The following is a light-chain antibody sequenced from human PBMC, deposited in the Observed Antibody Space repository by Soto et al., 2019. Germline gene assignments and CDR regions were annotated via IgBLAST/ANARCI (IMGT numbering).Light chain of an antibody. CDR1: SSNIGAGYD. V-gene: IGLV1-40*01. J-gene: IGLJ2*01. CDR2: GNS. Sequence: QSVLTQPPSVSGAPGQRVTTSCTGNSSNIGAGYDVHWYQQLPGTAPKLLIYGNSNRPSGVPDRFSGSKSGTSASLAITGLQAEDEADYYCQSYDSSLSGLFGGGTKLTVL. CDR3: QSYDSSLSGL.